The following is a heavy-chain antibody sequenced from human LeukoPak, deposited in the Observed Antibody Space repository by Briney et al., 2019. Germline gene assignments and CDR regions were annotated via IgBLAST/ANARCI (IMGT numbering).Heavy chain of an antibody. CDR2: IIPIFGTA. J-gene: IGHJ5*02. CDR3: ARAYSSSRYWFDP. V-gene: IGHV1-69*06. CDR1: GGTFSSYA. D-gene: IGHD6-6*01. Sequence: SVKVSCKASGGTFSSYAISWVRQAPGQGLEWMGGIIPIFGTANYAQKFQGRVTITADKSTSTAYMELSSLRSEDTAVYYCARAYSSSRYWFDPWGQGTLVTVSS.